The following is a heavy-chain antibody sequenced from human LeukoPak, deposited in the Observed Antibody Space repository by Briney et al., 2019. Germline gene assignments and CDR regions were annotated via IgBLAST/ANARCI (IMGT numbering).Heavy chain of an antibody. V-gene: IGHV1-69*13. J-gene: IGHJ4*02. CDR2: ITPIFGTA. Sequence: RASVTVSCKASGGTFSSYAISWVRQAPGQGLEWMGGITPIFGTANYAQKFQGRVTITADESTSTAYMELSSLRSEDTAVYYCARAEYSSSSFDYWGQGTLVTVSS. CDR1: GGTFSSYA. D-gene: IGHD6-6*01. CDR3: ARAEYSSSSFDY.